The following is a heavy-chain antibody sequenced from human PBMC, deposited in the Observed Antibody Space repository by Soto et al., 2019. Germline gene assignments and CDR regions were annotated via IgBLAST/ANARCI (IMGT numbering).Heavy chain of an antibody. D-gene: IGHD1-26*01. CDR1: GFTFRNYW. V-gene: IGHV3-7*01. CDR3: ATRPHSSTIIPYLGVFDY. J-gene: IGHJ4*02. CDR2: IKQDGSET. Sequence: EVHLVESGGGLVQRGGSLRLSCAGSGFTFRNYWMSWVRQTPGKGLEWVANIKQDGSETYYADSVKGRFTISRANARNSVFLQMINLRDDDTAIYRCATRPHSSTIIPYLGVFDYWVRGTVVSVSS.